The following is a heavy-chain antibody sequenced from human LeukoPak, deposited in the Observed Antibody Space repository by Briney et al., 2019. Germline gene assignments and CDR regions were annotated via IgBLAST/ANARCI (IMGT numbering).Heavy chain of an antibody. V-gene: IGHV3-23*01. CDR1: GFTFYNYA. CDR3: VKEGGSFLTWFDS. CDR2: LIDSGDTT. Sequence: RSGGSLRLSCAASGFTFYNYALSWVRQAPGKGLEWVSALIDSGDTTYYADSVKGRFTISRDNSKNTLFLQMNSLTAEDTAIYYCVKEGGSFLTWFDSWGQGSLVTVSS. D-gene: IGHD2-15*01. J-gene: IGHJ5*01.